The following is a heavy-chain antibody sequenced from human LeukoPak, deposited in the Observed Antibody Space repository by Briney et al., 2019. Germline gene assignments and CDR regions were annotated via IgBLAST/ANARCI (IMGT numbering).Heavy chain of an antibody. CDR2: ISYDGSNK. CDR1: GFTFSNSA. V-gene: IGHV3-30-3*02. Sequence: GGSLRLSCAASGFTFSNSAMCWVCQAPGKGLEWVAVISYDGSNKYYADSVKGRFTISRDNSKNTLYLQMNSKRAEDTAVYYFAKDGFNTDSKYGPQEFDYWGQGTVVTVSS. CDR3: AKDGFNTDSKYGPQEFDY. D-gene: IGHD3-10*01. J-gene: IGHJ4*02.